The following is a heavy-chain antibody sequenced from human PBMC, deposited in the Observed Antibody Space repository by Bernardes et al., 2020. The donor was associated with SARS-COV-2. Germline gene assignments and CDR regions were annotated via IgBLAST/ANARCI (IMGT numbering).Heavy chain of an antibody. J-gene: IGHJ6*02. D-gene: IGHD1-1*01. CDR1: GFTFSSYG. CDR2: IWYDGSNK. CDR3: ARGRAELERLGRYYYYGMDV. Sequence: GGSLRLSCAASGFTFSSYGMHWVRQAPGKGLEWVAVIWYDGSNKYYADSVKGRFTISRDNSKNTLYLQMNSLRAEDTAVYYCARGRAELERLGRYYYYGMDVWGQGTTVTVSS. V-gene: IGHV3-33*01.